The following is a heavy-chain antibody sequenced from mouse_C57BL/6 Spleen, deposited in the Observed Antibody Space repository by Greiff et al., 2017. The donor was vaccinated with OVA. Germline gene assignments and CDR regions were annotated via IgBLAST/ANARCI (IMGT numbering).Heavy chain of an antibody. CDR3: ARAVPMDY. Sequence: EVQVVESGPGLVKPSQSLSLTCSVPGYSITSGYYWNWIRQFPGNKLEWMGYISYDGSNNYNPSLNNRISITRDTSKDQFFLKLNSVTTEDTATYYCARAVPMDYWGQGTSVTVSS. J-gene: IGHJ4*01. CDR2: ISYDGSN. V-gene: IGHV3-6*01. CDR1: GYSITSGYY.